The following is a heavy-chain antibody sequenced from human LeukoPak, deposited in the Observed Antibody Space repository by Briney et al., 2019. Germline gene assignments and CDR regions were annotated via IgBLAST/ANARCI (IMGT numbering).Heavy chain of an antibody. Sequence: SETLSLTCAVYGGSFSVYYWSWIRQPPGKGLEWIGEINYSGRTNYNPSLKSPVTISVDTSKNQFTLNVSSVTAADTAVCYCARGRGRIVGGSFYYWGQGTLVTVSS. D-gene: IGHD1-26*01. CDR2: INYSGRT. CDR1: GGSFSVYY. J-gene: IGHJ4*02. CDR3: ARGRGRIVGGSFYY. V-gene: IGHV4-34*01.